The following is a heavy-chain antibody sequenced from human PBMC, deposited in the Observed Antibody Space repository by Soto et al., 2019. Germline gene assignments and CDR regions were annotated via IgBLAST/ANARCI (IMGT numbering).Heavy chain of an antibody. J-gene: IGHJ4*02. Sequence: SETLSLTCAVYGGSFSGYSWSWIRQPPGKGLEWIGEINHSGSTNYNPSLKSRITTSVDTSKNQFSLKLSSVTAADTAVYYCARYPDSGNEHFDYWGQGTLVTVSS. V-gene: IGHV4-34*01. CDR1: GGSFSGYS. CDR2: INHSGST. CDR3: ARYPDSGNEHFDY. D-gene: IGHD1-26*01.